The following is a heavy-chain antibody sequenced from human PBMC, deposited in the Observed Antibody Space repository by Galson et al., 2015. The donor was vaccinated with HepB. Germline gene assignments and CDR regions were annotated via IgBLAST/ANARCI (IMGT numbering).Heavy chain of an antibody. V-gene: IGHV1-18*01. CDR3: ARVYNSGRYGHFDY. J-gene: IGHJ4*02. D-gene: IGHD6-19*01. CDR2: ISSYNGHT. CDR1: GYTFTSYG. Sequence: SVKVSCKAYGYTFTSYGIRWVRQAPGQGLQWMGWISSYNGHTNYPQHLQGRVTMTTDTSTSTASMDLRSLRSDDTAVYYCARVYNSGRYGHFDYWGQGTLVTVSS.